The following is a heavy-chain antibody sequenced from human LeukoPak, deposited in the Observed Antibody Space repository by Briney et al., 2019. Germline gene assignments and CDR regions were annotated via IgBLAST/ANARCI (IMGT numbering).Heavy chain of an antibody. D-gene: IGHD2-15*01. Sequence: GASVKVSCKASDYTFTTYGISWVRQAPGQGLEWMGWISAYNGNTNYAQKLQGRVTMTTDTSTSTAYMELRSLRSDDTAVYYCARGPYCSGGTCYPQHFDYWGQGTLVTASS. CDR1: DYTFTTYG. V-gene: IGHV1-18*01. CDR3: ARGPYCSGGTCYPQHFDY. J-gene: IGHJ4*02. CDR2: ISAYNGNT.